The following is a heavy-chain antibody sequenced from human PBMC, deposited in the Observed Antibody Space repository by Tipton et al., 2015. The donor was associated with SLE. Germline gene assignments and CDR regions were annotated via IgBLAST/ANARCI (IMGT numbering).Heavy chain of an antibody. CDR2: IYYSGST. CDR1: GGSISSYY. Sequence: GLVKPSETLSLTCTVSGGSISSYYWSWIRQPPGKGLEWIGYIYYSGSTNYNPSLKSRVTISVDTSKDQFSLKLSSVTAADTAVYYCARLLTRYSGYDYFDYWGQGTLVTVSS. CDR3: ARLLTRYSGYDYFDY. V-gene: IGHV4-59*08. D-gene: IGHD5-12*01. J-gene: IGHJ4*02.